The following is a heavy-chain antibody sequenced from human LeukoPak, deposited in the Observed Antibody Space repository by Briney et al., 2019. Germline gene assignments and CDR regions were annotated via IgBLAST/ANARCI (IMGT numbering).Heavy chain of an antibody. V-gene: IGHV4-39*01. CDR1: GGSISSSYSY. CDR2: IYYSGST. J-gene: IGHJ4*02. CDR3: ARARGYSYAYPDY. Sequence: SETLSLTCTVSGGSISSSYSYWGWIRQPPGKGLEWIGNIYYSGSTYYNPSLKSRVTISVDTSKNQFSLKLSSVTAADTAVYYCARARGYSYAYPDYWGQGTLVTVSS. D-gene: IGHD5-18*01.